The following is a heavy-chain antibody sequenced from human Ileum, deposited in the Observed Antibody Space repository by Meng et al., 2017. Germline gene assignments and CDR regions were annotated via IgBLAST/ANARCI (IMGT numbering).Heavy chain of an antibody. CDR3: ARTSGWFYY. D-gene: IGHD6-19*01. CDR1: GGSFSGYY. Sequence: QVRRQQWGPGLLKPSETMSLSCFVYGGSFSGYYWSWIRQPPGKGLEWVGEINHSGSTNYNPSLKSRVTISVDTSKNQFSLKLSSVTAADTAVYYCARTSGWFYYWGQGTLVTVSS. V-gene: IGHV4-34*01. CDR2: INHSGST. J-gene: IGHJ4*02.